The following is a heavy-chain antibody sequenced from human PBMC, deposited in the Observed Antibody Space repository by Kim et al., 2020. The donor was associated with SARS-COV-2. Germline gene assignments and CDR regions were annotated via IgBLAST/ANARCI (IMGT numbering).Heavy chain of an antibody. CDR3: AKRRTVSPHFDY. V-gene: IGHV3-23*01. CDR1: GFTFSSRA. CDR2: ISVSGSET. D-gene: IGHD4-17*01. Sequence: GGSLRLSCAASGFTFSSRAMSWVRQAPGKGLQWVSTISVSGSETHYAGSAKGRFTISRDNSRNTLYLQMNSLRADDTAVYYCAKRRTVSPHFDYWGQGT. J-gene: IGHJ4*02.